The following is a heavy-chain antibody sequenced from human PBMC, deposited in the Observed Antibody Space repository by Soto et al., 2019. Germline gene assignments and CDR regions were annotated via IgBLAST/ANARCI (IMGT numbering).Heavy chain of an antibody. CDR2: IKPISEGGTT. D-gene: IGHD6-25*01. V-gene: IGHV3-15*07. CDR1: RFNFSAAW. Sequence: GGSLRLSCVASRFNFSAAWLNWVRQIPGKGLEWVGRIKPISEGGTTAYAEAVKGRFTISRDDSKNALHLQMDSLKTEDSAVYYCTTVPHSSGPTWGLGTLVTVSS. J-gene: IGHJ4*02. CDR3: TTVPHSSGPT.